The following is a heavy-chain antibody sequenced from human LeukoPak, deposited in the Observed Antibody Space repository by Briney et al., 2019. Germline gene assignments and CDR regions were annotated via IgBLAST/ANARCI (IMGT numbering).Heavy chain of an antibody. CDR3: ARALDV. CDR1: GFIFSNYW. Sequence: GGSLRFSCAASGFIFSNYWMHWVRQAPGKGLEWVATIKQDGSVKHFVDSVKGRFTISRDNAKNSLYLQMNSLRAEDTAVYYCARALDVWGQGTTVTVSS. J-gene: IGHJ6*02. V-gene: IGHV3-7*01. CDR2: IKQDGSVK.